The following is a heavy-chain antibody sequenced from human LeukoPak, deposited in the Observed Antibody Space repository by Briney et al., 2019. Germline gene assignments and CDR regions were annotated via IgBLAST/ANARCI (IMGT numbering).Heavy chain of an antibody. V-gene: IGHV1-2*02. D-gene: IGHD3-22*01. CDR3: ARGPYYCVSSGYYDY. CDR1: GYTFTGYY. CDR2: INPNSGGT. J-gene: IGHJ4*02. Sequence: ASVKVSCKASGYTFTGYYMRWVRHAPAQGLEWKGWINPNSGGTNYAQKFQGRVTMTRDTSISTAYMELSRLRSDDTAVYYCARGPYYCVSSGYYDYWGQGTLVTVSS.